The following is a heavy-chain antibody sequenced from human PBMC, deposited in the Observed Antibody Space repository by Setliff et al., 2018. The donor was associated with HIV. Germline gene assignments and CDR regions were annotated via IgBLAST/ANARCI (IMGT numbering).Heavy chain of an antibody. D-gene: IGHD6-19*01. J-gene: IGHJ6*03. V-gene: IGHV3-23*01. CDR2: ISGSGGST. CDR3: AKGRYSSGANYYYFYMDV. CDR1: GFTFSSYA. Sequence: PGGSLRLSCAASGFTFSSYAMSWVRQAPGKGLEWVSAISGSGGSTYYADSVKGRFTISRDNSKNTLYLQMNSLRAEDTAVYYCAKGRYSSGANYYYFYMDVWGKGTTVTAP.